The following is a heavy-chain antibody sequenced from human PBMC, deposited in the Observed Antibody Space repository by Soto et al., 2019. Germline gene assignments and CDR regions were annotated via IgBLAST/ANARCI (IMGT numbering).Heavy chain of an antibody. CDR1: GGSISSGGYY. J-gene: IGHJ6*02. V-gene: IGHV4-31*03. CDR2: IYYSGST. Sequence: SETLSLTCTVSGGSISSGGYYWSWIRQHPGKGLEWIGYIYYSGSTYYNPSLKSRVTISVDTSKNQFSLKLSSVTAADTAVYYCARDPRGGYSYGFGYYCGMDVWGQGTTVTVSS. CDR3: ARDPRGGYSYGFGYYCGMDV. D-gene: IGHD5-18*01.